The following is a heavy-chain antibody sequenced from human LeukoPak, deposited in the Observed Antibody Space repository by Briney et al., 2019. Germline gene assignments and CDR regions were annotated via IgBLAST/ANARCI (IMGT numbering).Heavy chain of an antibody. Sequence: SETLSLTCAVYGGSFSGYYWSWIRQPPGKGLEWIGEINHSGSTNYNPSLKSRVTISVDTSKNQFPLKLSSVTAADTAVYYCARGTKNPPWAVAGPQFDYWGQGTLVTVSS. D-gene: IGHD6-19*01. CDR2: INHSGST. CDR1: GGSFSGYY. V-gene: IGHV4-34*01. CDR3: ARGTKNPPWAVAGPQFDY. J-gene: IGHJ4*02.